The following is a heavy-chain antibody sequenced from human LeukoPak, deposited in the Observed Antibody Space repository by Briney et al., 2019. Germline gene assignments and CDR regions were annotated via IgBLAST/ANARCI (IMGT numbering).Heavy chain of an antibody. CDR2: INQSGST. V-gene: IGHV4-34*01. Sequence: PSETLSLTCAVYGGSFSGYYWSWIRQPPGKGLEWIGEINQSGSTNYNPSLKSRVTISVDTSKNQFSLKVNSVTAADTAIYYCARVIVTTTVYYYYYGMDVWGQGTTVTVSS. D-gene: IGHD5-12*01. CDR1: GGSFSGYY. CDR3: ARVIVTTTVYYYYYGMDV. J-gene: IGHJ6*02.